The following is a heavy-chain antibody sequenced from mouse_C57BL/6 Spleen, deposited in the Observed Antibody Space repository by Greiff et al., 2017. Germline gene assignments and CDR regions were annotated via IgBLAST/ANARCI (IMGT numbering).Heavy chain of an antibody. CDR1: GFTFSSYT. CDR3: ASHPAYYSHYPAD. D-gene: IGHD2-5*01. Sequence: EVKLQESGGGLVKPGGSLKLSCAASGFTFSSYTMSWVRQTPEKRLEWVATISGGGGNTYYPDSVTGRFILSRDNAKNTLYLQMSSLRSVDTALYYFASHPAYYSHYPADGGQGTTLTVSS. J-gene: IGHJ2*01. CDR2: ISGGGGNT. V-gene: IGHV5-9*01.